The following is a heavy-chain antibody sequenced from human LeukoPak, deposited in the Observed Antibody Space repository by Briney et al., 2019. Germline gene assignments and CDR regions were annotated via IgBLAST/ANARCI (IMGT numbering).Heavy chain of an antibody. J-gene: IGHJ4*02. D-gene: IGHD3-22*01. CDR1: GFTFDDYA. CDR3: AKGSFYDSSGYYDY. CDR2: ISWNSGSI. V-gene: IGHV3-9*01. Sequence: PCRSLRLSCAASGFTFDDYAMHWVRQAPGKGLEWVSGISWNSGSIGYADSVKGRFTISRDNAKNSLYLQMNSLRAEDTALYYCAKGSFYDSSGYYDYWGQGTLVTVSS.